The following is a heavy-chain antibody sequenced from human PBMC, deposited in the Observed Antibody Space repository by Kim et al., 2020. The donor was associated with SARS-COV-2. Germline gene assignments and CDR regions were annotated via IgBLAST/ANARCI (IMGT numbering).Heavy chain of an antibody. CDR1: GFTFSSYE. V-gene: IGHV3-48*03. Sequence: GGSLRLSCAASGFTFSSYEMNWVRQAPGKGLEWVSYISSSGSTIYYADSVKGRFTISRDNAKNSLYLQMNSLRAEDTAVYYCARDREYYDFWSGYYFSGVRGPRGTLDYWGQGTLVTVSS. CDR2: ISSSGSTI. J-gene: IGHJ4*02. D-gene: IGHD3-3*01. CDR3: ARDREYYDFWSGYYFSGVRGPRGTLDY.